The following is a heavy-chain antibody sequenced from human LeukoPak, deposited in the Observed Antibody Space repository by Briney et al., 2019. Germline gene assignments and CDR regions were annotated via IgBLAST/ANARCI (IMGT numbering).Heavy chain of an antibody. D-gene: IGHD4-17*01. Sequence: SETLSLTCTVSGGSISSGGHYWSWIRQHPGKGLEWIGYIYYSGSTYYNPSLKSRVTISVDTSKNQFSLKLSSVTAADTAVYYCARLNDYGDYAIDYWGQGTLVTVSS. CDR1: GGSISSGGHY. V-gene: IGHV4-31*03. CDR2: IYYSGST. J-gene: IGHJ4*02. CDR3: ARLNDYGDYAIDY.